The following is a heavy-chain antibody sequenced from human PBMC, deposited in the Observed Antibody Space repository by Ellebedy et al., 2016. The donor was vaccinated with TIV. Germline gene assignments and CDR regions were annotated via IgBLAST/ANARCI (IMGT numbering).Heavy chain of an antibody. CDR2: INHSGST. V-gene: IGHV4-34*01. D-gene: IGHD6-19*01. CDR3: ARAAVAGEVDY. CDR1: GGSFSGYY. J-gene: IGHJ4*02. Sequence: SETLSLTXAVYGGSFSGYYWSWIRQPPGKGLEWIGEINHSGSTNYNPSLKSRVTISVDTSKNQFSLKLSSVTAADTAVYYCARAAVAGEVDYWGQGTLVTVSS.